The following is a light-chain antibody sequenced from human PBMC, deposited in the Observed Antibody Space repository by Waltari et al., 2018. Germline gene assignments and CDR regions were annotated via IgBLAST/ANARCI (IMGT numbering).Light chain of an antibody. Sequence: DFQLTQSPSSLSASLGDKVTITCQASQDITKYLNWYQQKPGKAPKLLISDASTLQSGVPSRFGGSGAGTHFTLTINRLQPEDIGTYYCQQYDNIPYTFGQGTKVEMK. CDR1: QDITKY. CDR3: QQYDNIPYT. CDR2: DAS. V-gene: IGKV1-33*01. J-gene: IGKJ2*01.